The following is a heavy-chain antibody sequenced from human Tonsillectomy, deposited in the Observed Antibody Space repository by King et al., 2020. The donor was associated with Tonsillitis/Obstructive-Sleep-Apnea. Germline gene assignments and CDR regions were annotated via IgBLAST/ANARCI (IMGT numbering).Heavy chain of an antibody. D-gene: IGHD3-16*02. CDR2: IRSKANSYAT. V-gene: IGHV3-73*01. J-gene: IGHJ4*02. CDR3: TRPYYDYVWGSYRYITDY. Sequence: VQLVESGGGLVQPGESLKLSCAASGFTFSGSAMHWVRQASGKGLEWVGRIRSKANSYATAYAASVKGRFTISRDDSKNTAYLQMNSLKTEDTAVYYCTRPYYDYVWGSYRYITDYWGQGTLVTVSS. CDR1: GFTFSGSA.